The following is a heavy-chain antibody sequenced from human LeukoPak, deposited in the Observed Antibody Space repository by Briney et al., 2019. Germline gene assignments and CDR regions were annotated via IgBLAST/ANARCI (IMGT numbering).Heavy chain of an antibody. CDR3: ARDLEEMDSSSKVDY. J-gene: IGHJ4*02. CDR2: ISYDGSNK. V-gene: IGHV3-30-3*01. Sequence: PGGSLGLSCAASGFTFSSYAMHWVRQAPGKGLGWVAVISYDGSNKYYADSVKGRFTISRDNSKNTLYLQMNSLRAEDTAVYYCARDLEEMDSSSKVDYWAREPWSPSPQ. CDR1: GFTFSSYA. D-gene: IGHD6-6*01.